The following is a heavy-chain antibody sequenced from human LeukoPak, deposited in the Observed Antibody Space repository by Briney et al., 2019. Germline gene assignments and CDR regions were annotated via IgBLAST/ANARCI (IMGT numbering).Heavy chain of an antibody. Sequence: SEALSLTCTVSGGSISSSTYYWGWIRQPPGKGLEWIGYIYYSGSTNYNPSLKSRVTISVDTSKNQFSLKQRSVTAADTAVYYCASYGENDYWGQGTLVTVSS. V-gene: IGHV4-61*05. J-gene: IGHJ4*02. CDR3: ASYGENDY. CDR1: GGSISSSTYY. CDR2: IYYSGST. D-gene: IGHD4-17*01.